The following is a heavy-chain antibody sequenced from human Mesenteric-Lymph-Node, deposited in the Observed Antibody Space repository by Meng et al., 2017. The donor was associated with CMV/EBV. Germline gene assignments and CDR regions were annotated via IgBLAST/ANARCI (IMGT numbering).Heavy chain of an antibody. CDR3: ARGRGGDLYHYCGMDV. V-gene: IGHV3-48*04. Sequence: GGSLRPSCAASGFTLSSYSMNWVRQVPGRDLEWLSYISSSSLTIWYADSVKGRFTISRDNAKNSLHLQLNSRRAEDTAVYYCARGRGGDLYHYCGMDVWGQGTTVTVSS. D-gene: IGHD4-17*01. CDR1: GFTLSSYS. J-gene: IGHJ6*02. CDR2: ISSSSLTI.